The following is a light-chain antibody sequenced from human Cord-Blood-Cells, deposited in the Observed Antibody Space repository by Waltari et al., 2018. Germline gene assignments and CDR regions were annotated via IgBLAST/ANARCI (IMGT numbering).Light chain of an antibody. CDR1: RPNIGAGYD. Sequence: QSVLTQPPSVSGAPGQRVTISCPGRRPNIGAGYDVHWYQQLPGTAPKLLIYGNSNRPSGVPDRFSGSKSGTSASLAITGLQAEDEADYYCQSYDSSLSGSRVFGGGTKLTVL. CDR3: QSYDSSLSGSRV. CDR2: GNS. V-gene: IGLV1-40*01. J-gene: IGLJ3*02.